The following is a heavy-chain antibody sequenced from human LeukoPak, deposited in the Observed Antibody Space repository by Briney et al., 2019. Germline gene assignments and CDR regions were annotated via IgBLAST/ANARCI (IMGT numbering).Heavy chain of an antibody. CDR1: GFTFSSYA. Sequence: GGSLRLSCAASGFTFSSYARSWVRQAPGKGLEWVSAISGSGGSTYYADPVKGRFTISRDNSKNTLYLQMNSLRAEDTAVYYCAKDLGRITMIVVVISAFDYWGQGTLVTVSS. J-gene: IGHJ4*02. V-gene: IGHV3-23*01. CDR3: AKDLGRITMIVVVISAFDY. D-gene: IGHD3-22*01. CDR2: ISGSGGST.